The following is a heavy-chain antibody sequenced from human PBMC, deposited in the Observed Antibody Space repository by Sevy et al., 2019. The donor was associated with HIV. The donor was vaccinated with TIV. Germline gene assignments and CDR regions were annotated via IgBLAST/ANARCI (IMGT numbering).Heavy chain of an antibody. CDR3: ASGDTTMITDLDY. D-gene: IGHD5-18*01. Sequence: GGSLRLSCTASGFTFNIYTMSWVRQAPGKGLEWVSTNCFGGDTKNYADSVKGRFTISRDNSKKMVFLQMNSLRAEDTAVYYCASGDTTMITDLDYWGQGALVTVSS. CDR1: GFTFNIYT. V-gene: IGHV3-23*01. CDR2: NCFGGDTK. J-gene: IGHJ4*02.